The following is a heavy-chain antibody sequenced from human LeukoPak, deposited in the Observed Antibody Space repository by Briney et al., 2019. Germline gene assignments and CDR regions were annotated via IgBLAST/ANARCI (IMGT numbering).Heavy chain of an antibody. CDR1: GYTFTGYY. CDR2: INPNSGGT. V-gene: IGHV1-2*06. Sequence: ASVKVSCKASGYTFTGYYMHWVRQAPGQGLEWMGRINPNSGGTNYAQKFQGRVTMTRDTSISTAYMELSRLRSDDTAVYYCARAYSGYDSFFCFDYWGQGTLVTVSS. J-gene: IGHJ4*02. CDR3: ARAYSGYDSFFCFDY. D-gene: IGHD5-12*01.